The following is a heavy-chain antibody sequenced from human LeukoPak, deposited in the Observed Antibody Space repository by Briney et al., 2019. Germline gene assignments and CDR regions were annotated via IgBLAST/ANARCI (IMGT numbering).Heavy chain of an antibody. CDR2: INHSGST. V-gene: IGHV4-34*01. D-gene: IGHD5-18*01. CDR3: ASTDGYSYPYYGMDV. CDR1: GGSFSGYY. J-gene: IGHJ6*02. Sequence: SETLSLTCAVYGGSFSGYYWSWIRQPPGKGLEWIGEINHSGSTNYNPSLKSRVTISVDTSKNQFSLKLSSVTAADTAVYYCASTDGYSYPYYGMDVWGQGTTVTVSS.